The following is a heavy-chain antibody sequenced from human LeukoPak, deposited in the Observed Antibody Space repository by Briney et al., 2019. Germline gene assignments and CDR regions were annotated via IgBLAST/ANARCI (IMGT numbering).Heavy chain of an antibody. V-gene: IGHV3-23*01. CDR2: ISGSGGST. D-gene: IGHD3-10*01. Sequence: GGSLRLSCAASGFTFSSYAMSWVRQAPGKGLEWVSAISGSGGSTYYADSVKGRLTISRDNSKDTLYLQMNSLRAEDTVVYYCAKRLRGITDYGGEGTLVTVSS. CDR3: AKRLRGITDY. J-gene: IGHJ4*02. CDR1: GFTFSSYA.